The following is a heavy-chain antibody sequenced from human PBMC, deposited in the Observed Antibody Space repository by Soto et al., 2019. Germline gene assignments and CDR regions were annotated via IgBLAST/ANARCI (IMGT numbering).Heavy chain of an antibody. V-gene: IGHV3-48*03. CDR3: ARVGGKPAAIAYSSSSRMWFDP. D-gene: IGHD6-6*01. Sequence: PGGSLRLSCAASGFTFSSYEMNWVRQAPGKGLEWVSYISSSGSTIYYADSVKGRFTISRDNAKNSLYLQMNSLRAEDTAVYYCARVGGKPAAIAYSSSSRMWFDPWGQGTLVTVSS. J-gene: IGHJ5*02. CDR2: ISSSGSTI. CDR1: GFTFSSYE.